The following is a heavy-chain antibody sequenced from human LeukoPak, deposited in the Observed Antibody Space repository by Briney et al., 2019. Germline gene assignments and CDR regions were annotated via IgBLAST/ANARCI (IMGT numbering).Heavy chain of an antibody. CDR2: INHSGST. CDR1: GGSFSGYY. Sequence: SETLSLTCAVYGGSFSGYYWSWIRQPPGKGPEWIGEINHSGSTNYNPSLKSRVTISVDTSKNQFSLKLSSVTAADTAVYYCASVPLEFGELSRYYYGMDVWGQGTTVTVSS. D-gene: IGHD3-10*01. V-gene: IGHV4-34*01. CDR3: ASVPLEFGELSRYYYGMDV. J-gene: IGHJ6*02.